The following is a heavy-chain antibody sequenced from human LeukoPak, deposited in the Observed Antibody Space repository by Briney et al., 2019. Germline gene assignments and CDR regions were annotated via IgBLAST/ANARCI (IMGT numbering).Heavy chain of an antibody. D-gene: IGHD6-13*01. CDR2: INQDGSES. Sequence: GGSPRLSCTASGFTFGDHAMSWVRQAPGKGLEWVANINQDGSESYYVASMKGRFTISRDNAKNSLYLQMNSLRDEDTAIYYCATVWYHVFDIWGQGTMVTVSS. CDR1: GFTFGDHA. J-gene: IGHJ3*02. V-gene: IGHV3-7*03. CDR3: ATVWYHVFDI.